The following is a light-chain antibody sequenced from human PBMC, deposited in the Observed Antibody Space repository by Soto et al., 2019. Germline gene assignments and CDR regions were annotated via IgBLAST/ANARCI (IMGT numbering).Light chain of an antibody. CDR2: GVI. V-gene: IGLV2-14*03. Sequence: QSALTQPASVSGSPGQSITISCTGSSSDIVYSFVSWYQQRPGKAPKLIIYGVINRPSGVSNRFSGSKSDNTASLTISGLQAEDEADYYCSSYTSSTSLVFGGGTKLTVL. CDR3: SSYTSSTSLV. J-gene: IGLJ2*01. CDR1: SSDIVYSF.